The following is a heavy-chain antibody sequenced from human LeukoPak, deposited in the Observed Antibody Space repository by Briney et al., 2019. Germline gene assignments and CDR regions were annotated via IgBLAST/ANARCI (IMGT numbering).Heavy chain of an antibody. CDR2: IYYSGST. Sequence: KASETLSLTCTVSGDSINNNNYYWGWIRQPPGKGLEWIGYIYYSGSTYYNPSLKSRVTISVDTSKNQFSLKLSSVTAADTAVYYCARGVAATRGLDFDYWGQGTLVTVSS. D-gene: IGHD2-15*01. J-gene: IGHJ4*02. CDR3: ARGVAATRGLDFDY. V-gene: IGHV4-31*03. CDR1: GDSINNNNYY.